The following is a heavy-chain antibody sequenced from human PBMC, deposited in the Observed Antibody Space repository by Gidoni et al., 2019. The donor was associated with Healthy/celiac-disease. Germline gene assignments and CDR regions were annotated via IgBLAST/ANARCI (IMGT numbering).Heavy chain of an antibody. CDR1: GGTFSSYA. J-gene: IGHJ4*02. D-gene: IGHD7-27*01. CDR2: IIPIFGTA. CDR3: ASHPTGSFDY. V-gene: IGHV1-69*01. Sequence: QVQLVQPGAEVKKSWSSVTVSCKASGGTFSSYAIRWVRQAPGQGLEWMGGIIPIFGTANYAQKFQGRVTITADESTSTAYMELSSLRSEDTAVYYCASHPTGSFDYWGQGTLVTVSS.